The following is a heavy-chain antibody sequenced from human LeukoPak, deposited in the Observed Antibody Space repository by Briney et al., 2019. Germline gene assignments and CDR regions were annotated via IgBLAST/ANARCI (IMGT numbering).Heavy chain of an antibody. CDR1: GFTFSSYA. CDR2: ISSNGGST. V-gene: IGHV3-64D*06. D-gene: IGHD6-19*01. J-gene: IGHJ4*02. Sequence: GGSLRLSCSASGFTFSSYAMHWVRQAPGKGLGYVSAISSNGGSTYYADSVKGRFTISRDNSKNTLYLQMSSLRAEDTAVYYCVKRIAVAGLFDYWGQGTLVTVSS. CDR3: VKRIAVAGLFDY.